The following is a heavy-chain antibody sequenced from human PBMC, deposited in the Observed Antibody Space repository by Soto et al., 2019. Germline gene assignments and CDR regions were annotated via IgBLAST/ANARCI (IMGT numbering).Heavy chain of an antibody. CDR2: ISSSSYI. Sequence: GGSLRLSCAASGFTFSSYSMNWVRQAPGKGLEWVSSISSSSYIYYADSVKGRFTISRDNAKNSLYLQMNSLRAEDTAVYYCARDREGVGAGPFWGQGTMVTVSS. D-gene: IGHD1-26*01. CDR3: ARDREGVGAGPF. J-gene: IGHJ3*01. CDR1: GFTFSSYS. V-gene: IGHV3-21*01.